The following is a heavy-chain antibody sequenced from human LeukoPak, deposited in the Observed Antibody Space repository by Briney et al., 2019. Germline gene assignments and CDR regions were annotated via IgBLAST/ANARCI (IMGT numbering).Heavy chain of an antibody. J-gene: IGHJ6*04. D-gene: IGHD3-10*02. CDR1: GFTFSSYA. V-gene: IGHV3-48*03. CDR2: ISSSGSTI. Sequence: YPGGSLRLSCAASGFTFSSYAMNWVRQAPGKGLEWVSYISSSGSTIYYADSVKGRFTISRDNAKNSLYLQMNSLRAEDTAVYYCAELGITVIGGVWGKGTTVTISS. CDR3: AELGITVIGGV.